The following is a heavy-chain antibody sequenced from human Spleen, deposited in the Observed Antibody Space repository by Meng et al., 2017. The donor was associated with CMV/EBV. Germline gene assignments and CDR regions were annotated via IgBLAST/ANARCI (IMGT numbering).Heavy chain of an antibody. CDR3: AKENGYYHDS. CDR2: ISSDASNK. CDR1: GFTFDDYG. D-gene: IGHD1-1*01. J-gene: IGHJ4*02. V-gene: IGHV3-30*18. Sequence: GESLKISCAASGFTFDDYGMSWVRQAPGKGLEWVTVISSDASNKKYADFVKGRFIISRDNSKNTLYLQMNSLRAEDTAVYYCAKENGYYHDSWGQGTLVTVSS.